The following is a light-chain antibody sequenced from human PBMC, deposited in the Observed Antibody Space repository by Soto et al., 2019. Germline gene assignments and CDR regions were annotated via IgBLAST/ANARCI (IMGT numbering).Light chain of an antibody. J-gene: IGKJ1*01. V-gene: IGKV3-11*01. Sequence: EIVLTQSPATLSLSPGERATLSCRASQSVSSYLAWYQQKPGQAPSLLIYDASNRATGIPARFSGSGSGSDFTLTITSLEPEDFAVYFCQQRSSWPPTFGQGTKVEIK. CDR2: DAS. CDR3: QQRSSWPPT. CDR1: QSVSSY.